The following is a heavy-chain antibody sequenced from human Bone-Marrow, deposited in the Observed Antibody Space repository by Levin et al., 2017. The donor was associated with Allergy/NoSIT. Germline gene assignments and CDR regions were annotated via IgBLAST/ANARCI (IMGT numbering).Heavy chain of an antibody. Sequence: GGSLRLSCAASGFTFTSYWMHWVRQVPGKGLVWVSRVSSDGSGTTYADSVKGRFTISRDNAKNTLYLQMSSLRAEDTAVYYCARDAGTDWNYYDHWGQGTLVTVSS. D-gene: IGHD3-9*01. CDR3: ARDAGTDWNYYDH. CDR2: VSSDGSGT. J-gene: IGHJ4*02. CDR1: GFTFTSYW. V-gene: IGHV3-74*01.